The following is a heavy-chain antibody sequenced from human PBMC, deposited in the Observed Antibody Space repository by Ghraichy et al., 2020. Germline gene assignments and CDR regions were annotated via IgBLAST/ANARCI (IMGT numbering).Heavy chain of an antibody. D-gene: IGHD6-19*01. CDR2: IYSVGSS. CDR3: ARQPYSSGWYGAFNI. V-gene: IGHV3-53*01. CDR1: GFTVSSNY. Sequence: GGSLRLSCEASGFTVSSNYMSWVRQAPGKGLEWVSVIYSVGSSYYADSVKGRLPISRDNSKNTVYLQMNSLRAEDTAVYLCARQPYSSGWYGAFNIWGLGGMVTVSS. J-gene: IGHJ3*02.